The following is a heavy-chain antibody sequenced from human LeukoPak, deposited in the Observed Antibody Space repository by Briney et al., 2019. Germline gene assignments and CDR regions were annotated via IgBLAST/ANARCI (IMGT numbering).Heavy chain of an antibody. J-gene: IGHJ3*02. V-gene: IGHV1-18*01. Sequence: ASVKVSCKASGYTFTSYGISWVRQAPGQGLEWMGWISAYNGNTNYAQKLQGRVTMTTDTSTSTAYMELRSLRSDDTAVYYCARDLESGYYDFWSGDYRDAFDIWGQGTMVTVSS. CDR3: ARDLESGYYDFWSGDYRDAFDI. D-gene: IGHD3-3*01. CDR2: ISAYNGNT. CDR1: GYTFTSYG.